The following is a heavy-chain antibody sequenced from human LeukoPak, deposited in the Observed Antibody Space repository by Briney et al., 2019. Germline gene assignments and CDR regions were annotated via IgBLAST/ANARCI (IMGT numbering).Heavy chain of an antibody. J-gene: IGHJ5*02. V-gene: IGHV4-4*07. Sequence: SETLSLTCTVSGGSISSYYWSWIRQPAGKGLEWIGRIYTSGSTNYNPSLKSRVTMSVDTSKNQFSLKLSSVTAADTAVYYCARVETYYYGSSGYFNWFDPWGQGTLVTVSS. D-gene: IGHD3-22*01. CDR2: IYTSGST. CDR1: GGSISSYY. CDR3: ARVETYYYGSSGYFNWFDP.